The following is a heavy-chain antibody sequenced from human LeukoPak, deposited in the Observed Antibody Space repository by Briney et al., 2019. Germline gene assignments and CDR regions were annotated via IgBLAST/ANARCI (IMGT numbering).Heavy chain of an antibody. J-gene: IGHJ4*02. V-gene: IGHV1-69*13. CDR2: IIPIFGTA. Sequence: ASVKVSCTASGGTFSSYAISWVRQAPGQGLEWMGGIIPIFGTANYAQKFQGRVTITADESTSTAYMELSSLRSEDTAVYYCARGYSSGWYRGRHFDYWGQGTLVTVSS. D-gene: IGHD6-19*01. CDR3: ARGYSSGWYRGRHFDY. CDR1: GGTFSSYA.